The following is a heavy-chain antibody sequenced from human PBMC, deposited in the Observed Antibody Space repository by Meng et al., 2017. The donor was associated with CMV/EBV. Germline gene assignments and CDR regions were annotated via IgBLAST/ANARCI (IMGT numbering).Heavy chain of an antibody. V-gene: IGHV4-39*07. CDR3: ARDGYGALGFDF. Sequence: SETLSLTCTVSGGSISSFSFYWGWIRQPPGKGLEWIGSIYYRGSTFYNSSLKSRVTMSVDTSKNQFSLKLSSVTAADTAVYYCARDGYGALGFDFWGQGTLVTVSS. J-gene: IGHJ4*02. CDR1: GGSISSFSFY. D-gene: IGHD6-13*01. CDR2: IYYRGST.